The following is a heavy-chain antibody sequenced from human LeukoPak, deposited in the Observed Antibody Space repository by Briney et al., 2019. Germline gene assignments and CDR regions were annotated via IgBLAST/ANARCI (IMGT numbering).Heavy chain of an antibody. V-gene: IGHV3-53*01. CDR2: IYSSGTT. D-gene: IGHD3-10*01. CDR3: ARDLLDSGSGSYYAFEC. CDR1: GFTVSNNY. J-gene: IGHJ4*02. Sequence: PGGSLRLSCAASGFTVSNNYMSWVRQVPGKGLEWVSIIYSSGTTYYADSVKGRFTISRDNSKNTLYLQMNSLRAEDTALYYCARDLLDSGSGSYYAFECWGQGTLVTVSS.